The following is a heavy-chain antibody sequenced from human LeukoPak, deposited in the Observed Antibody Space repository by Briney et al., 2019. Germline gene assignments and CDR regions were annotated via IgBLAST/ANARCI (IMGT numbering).Heavy chain of an antibody. D-gene: IGHD5-24*01. CDR1: GYTFTSYD. CDR3: ARGVGRGRDGYNYRY. J-gene: IGHJ4*02. CDR2: MNHNSGNT. Sequence: ASVKVSCKASGYTFTSYDINWVRQATGQGVEGMGWMNHNSGNTGYEQKFQGRVTMTRNTSISTAYMELSSLRSEDTAVYYCARGVGRGRDGYNYRYWGQGTLVTVSS. V-gene: IGHV1-8*01.